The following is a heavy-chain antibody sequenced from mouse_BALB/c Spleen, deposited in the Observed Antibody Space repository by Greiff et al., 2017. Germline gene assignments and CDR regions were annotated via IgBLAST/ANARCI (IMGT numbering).Heavy chain of an antibody. J-gene: IGHJ3*01. CDR1: GYTFTDYN. D-gene: IGHD2-1*01. CDR2: IYPYNGGT. CDR3: AREGFGNYKFAY. Sequence: VQLQQSGPELVKPGASVKISCKASGYTFTDYNMHWVKQSHGKSLEWIGYIYPYNGGTGYNQKFKSKATLTVDNSSSTAYMELRSLTSEDSAVYYCAREGFGNYKFAYWGQGTLVTVSA. V-gene: IGHV1S29*02.